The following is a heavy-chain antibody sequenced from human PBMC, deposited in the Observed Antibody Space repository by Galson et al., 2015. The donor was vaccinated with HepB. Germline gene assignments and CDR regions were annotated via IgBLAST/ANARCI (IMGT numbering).Heavy chain of an antibody. Sequence: SLRLSCAASGFTFSDYYMSWIRQAPGKGLEWVSYISSSSSYTNYADSVKGRFTISRDNAKNSLYLQINSLRAEDTAVYYCARGSGWGGATTNLDYWGQGTLVTVSS. V-gene: IGHV3-11*06. J-gene: IGHJ4*02. CDR3: ARGSGWGGATTNLDY. CDR2: ISSSSSYT. CDR1: GFTFSDYY. D-gene: IGHD3-10*01.